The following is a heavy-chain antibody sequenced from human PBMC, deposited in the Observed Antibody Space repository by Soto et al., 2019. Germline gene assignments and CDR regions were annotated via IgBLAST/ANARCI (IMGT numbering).Heavy chain of an antibody. D-gene: IGHD3-22*01. Sequence: GASVKVSCKASGYTFTSYGTSWVRQAPGQGLEWMGWINAGNGNTKYSQKFQGRVTITRDTSASTAYMELSSLRSEDTAVYYCARDPQTDPMIVVNWFDPWGQGTLVTVS. CDR1: GYTFTSYG. CDR3: ARDPQTDPMIVVNWFDP. CDR2: INAGNGNT. V-gene: IGHV1-18*01. J-gene: IGHJ5*02.